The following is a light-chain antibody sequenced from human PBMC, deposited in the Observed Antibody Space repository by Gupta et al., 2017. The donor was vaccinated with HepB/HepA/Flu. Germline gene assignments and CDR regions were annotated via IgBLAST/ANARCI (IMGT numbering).Light chain of an antibody. J-gene: IGLJ1*01. CDR1: TIDVGRFTY. Sequence: QSALTQPASVSGSPERTITISGTGTTIDVGRFTYVPWYQQTPGKAPQLLIYDVVYRSSGVLNCFSVSNSSTTASLTISGSEVDAEDEYYYNSYTNRGTYVFGTGTKVTVL. CDR2: DVV. CDR3: NSYTNRGTYV. V-gene: IGLV2-14*03.